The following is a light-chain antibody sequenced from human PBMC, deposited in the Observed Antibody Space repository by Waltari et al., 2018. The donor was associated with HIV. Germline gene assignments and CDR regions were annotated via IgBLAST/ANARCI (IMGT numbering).Light chain of an antibody. Sequence: QSALTQPRSVSGSPGQSVTISCTGTSSDVGGYTYVSWYQHPPGKAPRFMIYDVNKRPSGVPYRFPGSKSGNTASLTISGLQAEDEADYYCCSYADNYPVVFGGGTKLTVL. J-gene: IGLJ2*01. CDR2: DVN. CDR3: CSYADNYPVV. CDR1: SSDVGGYTY. V-gene: IGLV2-11*01.